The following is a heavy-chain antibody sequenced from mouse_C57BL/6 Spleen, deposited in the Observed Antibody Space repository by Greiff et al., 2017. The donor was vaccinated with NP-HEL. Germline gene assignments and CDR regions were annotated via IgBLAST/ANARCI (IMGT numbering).Heavy chain of an antibody. V-gene: IGHV5-9-1*02. Sequence: EVQVVESGEGLVKPGGSLKLSCAASGFTFSSYAMSWVRQTPEKRLEWVAYISSGGDYIYYADTVKGRFTISRDNARNTLYLQMSSLKSEDTAMYYCTRVDGSSYWYFDVWGTGTTVTVSS. CDR1: GFTFSSYA. CDR2: ISSGGDYI. CDR3: TRVDGSSYWYFDV. J-gene: IGHJ1*03. D-gene: IGHD1-1*01.